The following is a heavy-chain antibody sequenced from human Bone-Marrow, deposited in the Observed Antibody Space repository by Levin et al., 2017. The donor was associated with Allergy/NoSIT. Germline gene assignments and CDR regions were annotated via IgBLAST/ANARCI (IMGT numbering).Heavy chain of an antibody. Sequence: SGPTLVKPTQTLTLTCSYSGFSLSSPGVGVGWVRQSPGKALEWLALIYWDEDKRYSPSLRSRLTISMATSKNQVFLRMTNMDPVDTGTYYCTHSRPPLRTGQFDYGGQGALVNVAS. CDR3: THSRPPLRTGQFDY. CDR1: GFSLSSPGVG. D-gene: IGHD4-17*01. J-gene: IGHJ4*02. V-gene: IGHV2-5*02. CDR2: IYWDEDK.